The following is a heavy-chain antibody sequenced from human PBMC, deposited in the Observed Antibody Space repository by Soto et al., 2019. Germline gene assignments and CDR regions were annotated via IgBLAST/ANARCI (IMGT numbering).Heavy chain of an antibody. D-gene: IGHD2-2*03. J-gene: IGHJ4*02. CDR3: ARHAPSLDIVVVPAADFDY. V-gene: IGHV4-39*01. Sequence: QLQLQESGPGLVKPSETLSLTCTVSGGSISSSSYYWGWIRQPPGKGLEWIGSIYYSGSTYYNPSRKSRVTIAVDTSKNQFSLKLSSVTAADTAVYYCARHAPSLDIVVVPAADFDYWGQGTLVTVSS. CDR2: IYYSGST. CDR1: GGSISSSSYY.